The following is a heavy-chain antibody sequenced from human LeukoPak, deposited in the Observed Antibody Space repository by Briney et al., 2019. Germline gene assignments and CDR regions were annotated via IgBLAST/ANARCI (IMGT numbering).Heavy chain of an antibody. CDR1: GFTFSSYG. J-gene: IGHJ5*02. D-gene: IGHD1-26*01. Sequence: PGGSLSLSSAASGFTFSSYGVHWVRQAPGKGLEWVAVIWYDGSNKYYADSVNGRFTISRDNSKNTLYLQMNSLRAEDTAVYYCARDWEDAIDVWGKGTLVTVSS. V-gene: IGHV3-33*08. CDR3: ARDWEDAIDV. CDR2: IWYDGSNK.